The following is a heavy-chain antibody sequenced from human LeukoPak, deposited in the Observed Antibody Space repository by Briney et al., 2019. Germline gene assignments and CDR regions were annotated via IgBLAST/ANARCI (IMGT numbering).Heavy chain of an antibody. CDR1: GYTFXDYY. CDR3: ATEASGLNWFDP. V-gene: IGHV1-2*02. Sequence: ASVKVSCKASGYTFXDYYIHWVRQAPGQGLEWMGWINPNSGGTNYAQKFQGRVTMTRDTSITTTYMELSRLTPDDSAVYFCATEASGLNWFDPWGQGTLVTVSS. CDR2: INPNSGGT. J-gene: IGHJ5*02. D-gene: IGHD3-3*01.